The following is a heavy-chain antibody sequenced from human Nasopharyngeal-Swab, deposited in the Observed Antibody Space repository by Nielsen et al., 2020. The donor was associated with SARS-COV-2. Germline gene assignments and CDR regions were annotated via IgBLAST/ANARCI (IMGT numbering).Heavy chain of an antibody. V-gene: IGHV4-38-2*02. CDR1: GYSISSGYY. CDR3: ACHRTASFYY. J-gene: IGHJ4*02. Sequence: SETLSLTCTVSGYSISSGYYWDWIRQSPGKGLEWIGSIYHSGSTYYNPSLKSRVTISVDTSRNHLSLKLRSVTGADTAVYYCACHRTASFYYWGQGTLVTVSS. CDR2: IYHSGST. D-gene: IGHD1-1*01.